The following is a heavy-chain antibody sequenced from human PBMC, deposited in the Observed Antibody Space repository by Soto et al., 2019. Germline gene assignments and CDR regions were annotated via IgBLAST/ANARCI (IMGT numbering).Heavy chain of an antibody. J-gene: IGHJ6*02. CDR2: IYSGGST. CDR3: ARDSRYDFWSGYYYYYGMDV. V-gene: IGHV3-53*01. CDR1: GFTVSSNY. Sequence: PGGSLRLSCAASGFTVSSNYMSWVRQAPGKGLGWVSVIYSGGSTYYADSVKGRFTISRDNSKNTLYLQMNSLRAEDTAVYYCARDSRYDFWSGYYYYYGMDVWGQGTTVTVSS. D-gene: IGHD3-3*01.